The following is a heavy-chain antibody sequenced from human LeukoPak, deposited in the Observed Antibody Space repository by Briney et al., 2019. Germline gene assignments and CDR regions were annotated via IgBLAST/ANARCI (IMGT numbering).Heavy chain of an antibody. V-gene: IGHV3-23*01. J-gene: IGHJ6*04. CDR3: AKDRDASGSLPGV. Sequence: GGSLRLSCAASGFTFSSYGMSWVRQAPGKGLEWVSAISGSGGSTYYADSVKGRFTISRDNSKNTLYLQMNSLRAEDTAVYYCAKDRDASGSLPGVWGKGTTVTVSS. CDR1: GFTFSSYG. D-gene: IGHD3-10*01. CDR2: ISGSGGST.